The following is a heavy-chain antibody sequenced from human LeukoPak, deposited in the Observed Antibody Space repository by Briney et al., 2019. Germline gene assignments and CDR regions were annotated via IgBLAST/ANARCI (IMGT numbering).Heavy chain of an antibody. CDR1: GFTFSSYA. V-gene: IGHV3-23*01. Sequence: PGGSLRLSCAASGFTFSSYAMSWVRQAPGKGLEWVSGISGSGGSTYYADSVKGRFTISRDNSKNTLYLQMNSLRAEDTAVYHCAKDPGSYYYYYYMDVWGKGTTVTVSS. J-gene: IGHJ6*03. CDR3: AKDPGSYYYYYYMDV. CDR2: ISGSGGST.